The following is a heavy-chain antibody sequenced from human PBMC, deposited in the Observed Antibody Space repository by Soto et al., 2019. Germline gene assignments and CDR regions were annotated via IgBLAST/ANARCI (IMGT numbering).Heavy chain of an antibody. D-gene: IGHD3-10*01. CDR2: IWYDGSNK. J-gene: IGHJ4*02. CDR3: ARDAGGVLLWFGELSY. Sequence: ESGGGVVQPGRSLRLSCAASGFTFSSYGMHWVRQAPGKGLEWVAVIWYDGSNKYYADSVKGRFTISRDNSKNTLYLQMNSLRAEDTAVYYCARDAGGVLLWFGELSYWGQGTLVTDSS. V-gene: IGHV3-33*01. CDR1: GFTFSSYG.